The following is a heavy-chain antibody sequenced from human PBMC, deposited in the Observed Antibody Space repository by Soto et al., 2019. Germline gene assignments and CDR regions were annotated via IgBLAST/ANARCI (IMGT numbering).Heavy chain of an antibody. J-gene: IGHJ4*02. CDR3: ARVATTVTTYFDY. Sequence: PSETLSLTCAVYGGSFSGYYWSWIRQPPGKGLEWIGEINHSGSTNYNPSLKSRVTISVDTSKNQFSLKLSSVTAADTAVYYCARVATTVTTYFDYWGQGTLVTVSS. V-gene: IGHV4-34*01. CDR1: GGSFSGYY. CDR2: INHSGST. D-gene: IGHD4-4*01.